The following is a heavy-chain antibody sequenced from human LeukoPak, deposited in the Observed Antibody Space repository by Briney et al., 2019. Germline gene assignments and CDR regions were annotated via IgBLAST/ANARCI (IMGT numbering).Heavy chain of an antibody. J-gene: IGHJ4*02. CDR3: ARHRIATDIDY. CDR1: GGSISSSSYY. CDR2: IYYSGST. D-gene: IGHD2-15*01. V-gene: IGHV4-61*05. Sequence: SETLSLTCTVSGGSISSSSYYWGWIRQPPGKGLEWIGYIYYSGSTNYNPSLKSRVTISVDTSKNQFSLKLSSVTAADTAVYYCARHRIATDIDYWGQGTLVTVSS.